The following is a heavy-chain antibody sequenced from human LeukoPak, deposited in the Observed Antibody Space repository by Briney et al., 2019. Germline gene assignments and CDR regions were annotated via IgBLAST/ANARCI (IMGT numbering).Heavy chain of an antibody. V-gene: IGHV3-21*01. Sequence: GGSLRLSCAASGFTFSYYSMNWVRQAPGRGLEWVSCISSSSSLIFYSDSVRGRFTISRDNAKNLLYLHMNSLRVEDTAVYYCAKVDRGDYSSSPVPYYNYYMNFWGKGTTVTVFS. CDR3: AKVDRGDYSSSPVPYYNYYMNF. D-gene: IGHD6-13*01. J-gene: IGHJ6*03. CDR1: GFTFSYYS. CDR2: ISSSSSLI.